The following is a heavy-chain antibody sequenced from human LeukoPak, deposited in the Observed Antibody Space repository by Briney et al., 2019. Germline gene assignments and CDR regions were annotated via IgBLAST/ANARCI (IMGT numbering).Heavy chain of an antibody. CDR1: GASISSSRYY. J-gene: IGHJ4*02. D-gene: IGHD3-10*01. V-gene: IGHV4-39*01. CDR3: ARLISDTWFGELALDY. CDR2: ISYSGTT. Sequence: SQTLSLTCSVSGASISSSRYYWGWIRQPPGKGLEWIGSISYSGTTYYNPSLKSRVTISVDTSRNQFSLKLSSVTAPDTAVYYCARLISDTWFGELALDYWGQGTLVTVSS.